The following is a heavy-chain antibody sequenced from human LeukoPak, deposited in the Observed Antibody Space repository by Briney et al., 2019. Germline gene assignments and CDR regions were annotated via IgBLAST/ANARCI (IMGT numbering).Heavy chain of an antibody. CDR2: INHSGST. V-gene: IGHV4-34*01. J-gene: IGHJ6*03. CDR1: GGSFSGYY. Sequence: SETLSLTCAVYGGSFSGYYWSWIRQPPGKGLEWIGEINHSGSTNYNPSLKSRVTISVDTSKNQFSLKLSSVTAADTAVYYCARVIVVVPAAIDYYYYYMDVWGKGTTVTVSS. D-gene: IGHD2-2*01. CDR3: ARVIVVVPAAIDYYYYYMDV.